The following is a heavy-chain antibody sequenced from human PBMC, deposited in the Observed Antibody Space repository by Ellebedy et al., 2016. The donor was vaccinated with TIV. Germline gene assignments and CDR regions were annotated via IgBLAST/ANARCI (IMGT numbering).Heavy chain of an antibody. J-gene: IGHJ4*02. D-gene: IGHD3-10*01. V-gene: IGHV3-23*01. CDR1: GFTFSGYA. CDR3: ARGGYHGSGSYSDY. CDR2: TTGSGGIT. Sequence: GGSLRLXCTAFGFTFSGYAMTWVRQAPGKGLEWVSVTTGSGGITDYADSVKGRVTISRDNSKNTLYVQVNSLRAEDTAVYYCARGGYHGSGSYSDYWGQGTLVTVSS.